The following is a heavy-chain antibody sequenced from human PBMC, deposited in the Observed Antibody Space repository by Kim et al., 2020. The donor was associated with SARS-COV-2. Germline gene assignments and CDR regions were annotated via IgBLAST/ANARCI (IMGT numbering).Heavy chain of an antibody. CDR3: AKGLRRLDAFDI. V-gene: IGHV3-23*01. Sequence: YYADSVKGRFPISRDNSKNTLYLQMNSLRAEDTAVYYCAKGLRRLDAFDIWGQGTMVTVSS. J-gene: IGHJ3*02. D-gene: IGHD4-17*01.